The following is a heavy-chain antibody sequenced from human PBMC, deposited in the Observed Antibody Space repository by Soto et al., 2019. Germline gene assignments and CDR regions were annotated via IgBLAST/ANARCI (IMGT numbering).Heavy chain of an antibody. Sequence: QVQLVQSGAEVKKPGTSVKVSCKASGGTFSSYAISWVRQAPGQGLVWMGGIIPIFGTANYAQKFQGRVTITADESTSTAYMELSSLRSEDTAVYYCARDPGAFWSGFGYYGMDVWGQGTTVTVSS. V-gene: IGHV1-69*01. D-gene: IGHD3-3*01. CDR3: ARDPGAFWSGFGYYGMDV. CDR1: GGTFSSYA. J-gene: IGHJ6*02. CDR2: IIPIFGTA.